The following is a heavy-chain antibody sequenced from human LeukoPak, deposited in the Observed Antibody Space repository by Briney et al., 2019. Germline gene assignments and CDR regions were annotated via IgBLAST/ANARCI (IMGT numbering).Heavy chain of an antibody. V-gene: IGHV3-33*06. D-gene: IGHD2-21*01. CDR3: AKDRLARGDYFDY. CDR1: GFTFRSYG. Sequence: GGSLRPSCATSGFTFRSYGMHWVRQAPGKGLEWVAVIWHDGSNKDYADSVKGRLTISRDDSKNTLHLQINSLRAEDTAVYYCAKDRLARGDYFDYWGQGTLVTVSS. J-gene: IGHJ4*02. CDR2: IWHDGSNK.